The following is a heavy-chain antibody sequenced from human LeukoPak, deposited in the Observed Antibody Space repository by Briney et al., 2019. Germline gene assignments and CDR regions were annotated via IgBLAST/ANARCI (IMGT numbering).Heavy chain of an antibody. Sequence: GGSLRLSCAASGFSFTTYAMSWFRQAPGKGLEWVANIHDDGNVKNYVDSVKGRFTISRDDARNSVYLQLNSLRVEDTALYYCARGRGWVDHWGQEPWSPSP. V-gene: IGHV3-7*01. CDR1: GFSFTTYA. CDR2: IHDDGNVK. D-gene: IGHD3-16*01. CDR3: ARGRGWVDH. J-gene: IGHJ4*01.